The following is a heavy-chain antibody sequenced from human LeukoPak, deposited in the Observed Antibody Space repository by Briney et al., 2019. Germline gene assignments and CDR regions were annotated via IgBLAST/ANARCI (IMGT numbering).Heavy chain of an antibody. D-gene: IGHD6-13*01. J-gene: IGHJ4*02. CDR1: GFTFSSYA. CDR3: AKVGQQLVQQRIAVVSYFDY. V-gene: IGHV3-23*01. Sequence: PGGSLRLSCAASGFTFSSYAMSWVRQAPGKGLEWVSAISGSGGSTYYADSVKGRFTISRDNSKNTLYLQMNSLRAEDAAVYYCAKVGQQLVQQRIAVVSYFDYGGQGPLVTVSS. CDR2: ISGSGGST.